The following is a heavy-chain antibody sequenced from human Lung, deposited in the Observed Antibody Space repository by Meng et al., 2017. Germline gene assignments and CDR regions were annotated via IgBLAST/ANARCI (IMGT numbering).Heavy chain of an antibody. D-gene: IGHD3-10*01. Sequence: VRVEECGHGWVRPVGTRSLTAAVSVGSISSSNWWSWVRQPPGKGLEWIGEIYHSGSTNYNPSLKSRVTISVDKSKNQFSLKLSSVTAADTAVYYCARGSITMVRGVSVFDPWGQGTLVTVSS. CDR1: VGSISSSNW. CDR3: ARGSITMVRGVSVFDP. V-gene: IGHV4-4*02. J-gene: IGHJ5*02. CDR2: IYHSGST.